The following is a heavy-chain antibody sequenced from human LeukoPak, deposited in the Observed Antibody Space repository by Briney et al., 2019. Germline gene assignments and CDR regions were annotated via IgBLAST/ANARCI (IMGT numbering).Heavy chain of an antibody. V-gene: IGHV3-30*03. CDR1: GFTFSSYG. J-gene: IGHJ4*02. CDR3: VRIYGEIDY. CDR2: ISYDGSDK. D-gene: IGHD3-10*01. Sequence: GGSLRLSCAASGFTFSSYGMHWVRQAPGKGLEWVAVISYDGSDKYYADSVKGRFTISRDNSKNTLYLQMNSLRAEDTAVYYCVRIYGEIDYWGQGTLVTVSS.